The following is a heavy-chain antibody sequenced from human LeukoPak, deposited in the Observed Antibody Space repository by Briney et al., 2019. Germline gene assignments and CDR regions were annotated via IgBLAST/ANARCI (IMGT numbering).Heavy chain of an antibody. J-gene: IGHJ4*02. CDR1: GGSISSSSYY. D-gene: IGHD5-12*01. CDR2: IYYSGST. Sequence: SETLSLTCTVSGGSISSSSYYWGWIRQPPGKGLEWIGSIYYSGSTYYNPSLKSRVTISVDTSKNQFSLKLRSVTAADTAVYYCARTATTPDYWGQGTLVTVSS. V-gene: IGHV4-39*01. CDR3: ARTATTPDY.